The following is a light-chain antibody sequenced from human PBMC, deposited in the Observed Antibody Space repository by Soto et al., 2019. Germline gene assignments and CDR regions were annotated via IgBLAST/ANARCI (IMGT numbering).Light chain of an antibody. CDR1: QDISSW. CDR2: AAS. V-gene: IGKV1-12*01. CDR3: QQAKPNSFPLT. Sequence: DIQMTQSPSSVSASVGDRVTITCRASQDISSWLAWYQQKPGKAPKLLIYAASSLQSGVPSRFSGSGSGTDFTLTISSLQPEDFATYYCQQAKPNSFPLTFGQGTKLEIK. J-gene: IGKJ2*01.